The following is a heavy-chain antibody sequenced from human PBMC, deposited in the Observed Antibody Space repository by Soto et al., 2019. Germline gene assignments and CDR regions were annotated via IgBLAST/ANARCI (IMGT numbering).Heavy chain of an antibody. Sequence: PSETQSLTCTVSGGSIGGYGWSWILEPPGKGLEWIGCIYYSGSTYYNLSLKSRVTISVDTSKNQFSLKLSSVTAADTAVYFCSRLPGYCSGDSCLIDYWGQGTLVTVSS. CDR2: IYYSGST. J-gene: IGHJ4*02. CDR1: GGSIGGYG. CDR3: SRLPGYCSGDSCLIDY. V-gene: IGHV4-59*04. D-gene: IGHD2-15*01.